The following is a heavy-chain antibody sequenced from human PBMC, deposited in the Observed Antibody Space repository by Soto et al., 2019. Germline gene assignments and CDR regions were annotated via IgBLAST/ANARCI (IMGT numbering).Heavy chain of an antibody. J-gene: IGHJ4*02. V-gene: IGHV3-30*14. CDR2: ISYDGGSE. Sequence: PGGSLRLSCEASGFTFFTHAMHWVRQAPGKGLEWVAVISYDGGSEYYADSVRGRFSVSRDNSKNTLYLQINNLRREDTALYYCAREKSSQWLASFDYWGQGTRVTVSS. D-gene: IGHD6-19*01. CDR1: GFTFFTHA. CDR3: AREKSSQWLASFDY.